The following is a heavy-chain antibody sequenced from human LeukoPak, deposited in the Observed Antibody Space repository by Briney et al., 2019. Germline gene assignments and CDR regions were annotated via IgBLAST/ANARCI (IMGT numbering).Heavy chain of an antibody. CDR1: GFTLSNYW. D-gene: IGHD3-10*01. CDR3: ARDYGRSRDYGMDV. Sequence: GSLRLSCAASGFTLSNYWMHWARQAPGKGLVWVSRINADGSSASYADSVKGRFTISRDNAKNTLYLQMNSLRAEDTAMYYCARDYGRSRDYGMDVWGQGTTVTVSS. V-gene: IGHV3-74*01. J-gene: IGHJ6*02. CDR2: INADGSSA.